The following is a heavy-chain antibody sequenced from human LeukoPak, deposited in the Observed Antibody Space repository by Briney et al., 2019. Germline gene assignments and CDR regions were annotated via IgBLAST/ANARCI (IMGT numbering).Heavy chain of an antibody. V-gene: IGHV3-48*01. Sequence: PGGSLRLSCAASGFTFRSYRMHWVRQAPGKGLEWLSYIDSSGSTIYYADSVKGRFTISRDNAKNSLYLQMNSLRAEDTAVYYCAKDQKYSSSSGFDYWGQGTLVTVSS. CDR2: IDSSGSTI. D-gene: IGHD6-6*01. CDR1: GFTFRSYR. J-gene: IGHJ4*02. CDR3: AKDQKYSSSSGFDY.